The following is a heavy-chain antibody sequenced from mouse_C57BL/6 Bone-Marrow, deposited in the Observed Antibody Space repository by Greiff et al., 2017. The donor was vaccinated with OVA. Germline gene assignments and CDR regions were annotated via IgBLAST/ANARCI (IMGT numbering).Heavy chain of an antibody. CDR1: GYTFTSYW. CDR2: IYPGSGST. J-gene: IGHJ1*03. Sequence: QVQLQQPGAELVKPGASVKMSCKASGYTFTSYWLTWVKQRPGQGLEWIGDIYPGSGSTNYSEKFKSKATLTVDTSSSTAYMQLSSLTSADSAVYYCASRNWDRGDGRHWYFDVWGTGTTVTVSS. CDR3: ASRNWDRGDGRHWYFDV. V-gene: IGHV1-55*01. D-gene: IGHD4-1*01.